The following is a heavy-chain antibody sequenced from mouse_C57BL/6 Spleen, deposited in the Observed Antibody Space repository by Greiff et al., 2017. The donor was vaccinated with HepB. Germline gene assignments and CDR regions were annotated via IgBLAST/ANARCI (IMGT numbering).Heavy chain of an antibody. CDR1: GYTFTSYW. Sequence: QVQLQQPGAELVKPGASVKMSCKASGYTFTSYWITWVKQRPGQGLEWIGDIYPGSGSTNYNEKFKSKATLTVDTSSSTAYMQLSSLTSEDSAVYYCAREERGLGYAMDYWGQGTSVTVSS. V-gene: IGHV1-55*01. D-gene: IGHD2-2*01. J-gene: IGHJ4*01. CDR2: IYPGSGST. CDR3: AREERGLGYAMDY.